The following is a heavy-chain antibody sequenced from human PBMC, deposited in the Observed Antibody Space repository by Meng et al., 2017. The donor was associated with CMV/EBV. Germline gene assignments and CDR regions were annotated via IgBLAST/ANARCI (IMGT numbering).Heavy chain of an antibody. CDR3: AKVGHIVDAFDI. CDR2: IWYDGSNK. V-gene: IGHV3-33*06. J-gene: IGHJ3*02. D-gene: IGHD2-21*01. Sequence: GESLQISCAASGFTFSSYGMHWVRQAPGKGLEWVAVIWYDGSNKYYADSVKGRFTISRDNSKNTLYLQMNRLRAEDTAVYYCAKVGHIVDAFDIWGQGTMVTVSS. CDR1: GFTFSSYG.